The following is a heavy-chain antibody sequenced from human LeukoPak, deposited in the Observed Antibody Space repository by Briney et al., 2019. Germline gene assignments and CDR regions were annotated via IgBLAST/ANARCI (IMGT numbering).Heavy chain of an antibody. CDR1: GYTFTTYG. CDR3: ARDRGDYGSGSYYLR. V-gene: IGHV1-18*01. CDR2: ISAYNGNT. Sequence: ASVKVSCKASGYTFTTYGISWVRQAPGQGLEWMGWISAYNGNTYYAQKLHGRVTMTTDTSTSTAYMELRSLRSDDTAVYYCARDRGDYGSGSYYLRWGQGTLVTVSS. D-gene: IGHD3-10*01. J-gene: IGHJ4*02.